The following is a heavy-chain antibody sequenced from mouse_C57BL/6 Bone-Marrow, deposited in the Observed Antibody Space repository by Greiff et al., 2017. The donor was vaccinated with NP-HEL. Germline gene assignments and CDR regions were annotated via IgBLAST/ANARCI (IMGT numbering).Heavy chain of an antibody. J-gene: IGHJ3*01. V-gene: IGHV1-85*01. CDR1: GYTFTGYD. CDR2: IYPRDGST. Sequence: QVQLQQSGPELVKPGASVKLSCKASGYTFTGYDINWVKQRPGQGLEWIGWIYPRDGSTKYNEKFKGKATLTVDTSSSTAYMELHSLTSEDSAVYFCARRDPYYDGSKGFAYWGQGTLVTVSA. D-gene: IGHD1-1*01. CDR3: ARRDPYYDGSKGFAY.